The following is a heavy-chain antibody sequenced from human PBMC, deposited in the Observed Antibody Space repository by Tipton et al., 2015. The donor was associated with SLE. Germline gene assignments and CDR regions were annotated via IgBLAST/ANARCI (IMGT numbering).Heavy chain of an antibody. CDR3: ARDPRLTWDYGTYFDY. V-gene: IGHV4-39*07. D-gene: IGHD3-16*01. J-gene: IGHJ4*02. CDR1: GGSIISSSHY. CDR2: IYYSGST. Sequence: TLSLTCTVSGGSIISSSHYWGWIRQPPGKGLEYIGSIYYSGSTYYNPSLKSRVTISVDTSKNQFSLKLSFATAADTAVYYCARDPRLTWDYGTYFDYWGQGTLVTVSS.